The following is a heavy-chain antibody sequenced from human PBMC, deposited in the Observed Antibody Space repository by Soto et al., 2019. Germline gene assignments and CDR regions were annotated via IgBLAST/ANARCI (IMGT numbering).Heavy chain of an antibody. Sequence: SETLSLTCTVPGGTISSYYWSWIRQPPGKGLEWIGYIYHSGSTYYNPSLKSRVTISVDRSKNQFSLKLSSVTAADTAVYYCASFYGSGSTNWFDPWGQGTLVTLL. D-gene: IGHD3-10*01. J-gene: IGHJ5*02. CDR3: ASFYGSGSTNWFDP. CDR2: IYHSGST. V-gene: IGHV4-59*12. CDR1: GGTISSYY.